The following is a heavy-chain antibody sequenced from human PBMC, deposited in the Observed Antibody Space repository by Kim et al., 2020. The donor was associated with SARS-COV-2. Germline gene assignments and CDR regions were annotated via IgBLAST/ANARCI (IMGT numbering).Heavy chain of an antibody. D-gene: IGHD3-10*01. CDR2: IDGETT. V-gene: IGHV3-15*01. CDR3: YDSGN. Sequence: IDGETTYSAAPVKGRFTVSRDDSKNTLYLQMNSLKIEDTGVYYCYDSGNWGQGTRVTVSS. J-gene: IGHJ4*02.